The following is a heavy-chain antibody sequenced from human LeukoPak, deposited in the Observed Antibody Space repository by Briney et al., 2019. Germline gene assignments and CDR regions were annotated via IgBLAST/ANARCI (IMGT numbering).Heavy chain of an antibody. V-gene: IGHV3-33*01. Sequence: GGSLRLSCAASGFTFSSYGMHWVRQAPGKGLEWVAVIWYDGSNKYYADSVKGRFTISRDSSKNTLYLQMNSLRAEDTAVYYCAREGYSGYDHVGDAFDIWGQGTMVTVSS. CDR3: AREGYSGYDHVGDAFDI. D-gene: IGHD5-12*01. J-gene: IGHJ3*02. CDR1: GFTFSSYG. CDR2: IWYDGSNK.